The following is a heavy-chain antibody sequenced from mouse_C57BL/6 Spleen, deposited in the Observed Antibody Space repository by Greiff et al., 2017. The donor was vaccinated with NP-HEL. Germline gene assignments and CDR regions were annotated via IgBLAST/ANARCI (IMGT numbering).Heavy chain of an antibody. D-gene: IGHD2-4*01. CDR3: ARVYYDYDRWYFDV. CDR2: IWTGGGT. CDR1: GFSLTSYA. V-gene: IGHV2-9-1*01. Sequence: VKVVESGPGLVAPSQSLSITCTVSGFSLTSYAISWVRQPPGKGLEWLGVIWTGGGTNYNSALKSRLSISKDNSKSQVFLKMNSLQTDDTARYYCARVYYDYDRWYFDVWGTGTTVTVSS. J-gene: IGHJ1*03.